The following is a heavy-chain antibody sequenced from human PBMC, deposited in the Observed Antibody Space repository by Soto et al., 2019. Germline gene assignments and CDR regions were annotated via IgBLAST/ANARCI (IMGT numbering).Heavy chain of an antibody. V-gene: IGHV4-61*01. D-gene: IGHD6-19*01. CDR2: IYYTGST. Sequence: PSETLSLTCTVSGGSVNSGSYYWHWIRQPPGKGLEWIGYIYYTGSTNYNPSLKSRVTMSLDTSKNQFSLRLRSVTAADPAVYFCARGQPVAGTGVFDYWGQGTLVTVSS. CDR1: GGSVNSGSYY. CDR3: ARGQPVAGTGVFDY. J-gene: IGHJ4*02.